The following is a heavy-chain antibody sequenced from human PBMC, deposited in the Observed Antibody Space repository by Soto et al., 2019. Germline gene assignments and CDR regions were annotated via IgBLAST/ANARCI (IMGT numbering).Heavy chain of an antibody. Sequence: ASVKVSCKASGYTFTGYYMHWVRQAPGQGLEWMGIINPSGGSTNYAQKLQGRVTVTRDTSTSTVYMELNSLRSEDTAVYYCARDLSATRYFDYWGQGTLVTVSS. CDR1: GYTFTGYY. J-gene: IGHJ4*02. D-gene: IGHD1-1*01. V-gene: IGHV1-46*04. CDR3: ARDLSATRYFDY. CDR2: INPSGGST.